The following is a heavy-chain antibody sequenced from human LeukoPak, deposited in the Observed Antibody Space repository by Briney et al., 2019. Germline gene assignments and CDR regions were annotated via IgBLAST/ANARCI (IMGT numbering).Heavy chain of an antibody. D-gene: IGHD5-18*01. CDR3: AGRVTGYSSGYVY. CDR1: GFTFSNYA. Sequence: PGGSLRLSCVVSGFTFSNYAMSWVRQAPGKGLDWVSVISGSAGKIRYAGSVKGRFTISRDNSENTVYLQMNNLRAEDTAVYYCAGRVTGYSSGYVYWGQGTLVTVSS. J-gene: IGHJ4*02. CDR2: ISGSAGKI. V-gene: IGHV3-23*01.